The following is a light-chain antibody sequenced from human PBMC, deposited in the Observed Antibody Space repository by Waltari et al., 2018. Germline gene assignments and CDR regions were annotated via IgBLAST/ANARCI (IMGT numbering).Light chain of an antibody. CDR2: DVS. V-gene: IGLV2-14*03. J-gene: IGLJ1*01. Sequence: QSALTQPASVSGSPGQSITISCTGTSRDVGGYNHVSWYKQHPAKAPKLMIYDVSSRPSGVANRFFGSKSGNTASLTISGLQAEDEAVYFCSSYSTSLTPYVFGPGTKVTVL. CDR1: SRDVGGYNH. CDR3: SSYSTSLTPYV.